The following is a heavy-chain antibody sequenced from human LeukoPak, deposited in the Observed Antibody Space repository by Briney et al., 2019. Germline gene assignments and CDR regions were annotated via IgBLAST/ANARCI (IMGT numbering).Heavy chain of an antibody. CDR1: GFTFSSYW. Sequence: GGSLRLSCAASGFTFSSYWMSWVRQAAGKGLEWVSVIYGSSRTYYADSVKGRFTISRDNSKNTVYLQMDSLRAEDTAVYYCARDRADGYNYGDYFDNWGQGTLVTVSS. J-gene: IGHJ4*02. CDR3: ARDRADGYNYGDYFDN. D-gene: IGHD5-18*01. V-gene: IGHV3-66*01. CDR2: IYGSSRT.